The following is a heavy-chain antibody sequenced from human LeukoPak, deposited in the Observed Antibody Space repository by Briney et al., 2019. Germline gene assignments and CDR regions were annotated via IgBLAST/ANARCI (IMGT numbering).Heavy chain of an antibody. Sequence: SETLSLTCTVSGGSISSYYWSWIRQPPGKGLEWIAYISDIGSINYNPSLKSRVTISVDTSKNQFSLKLSSVTAADTAVYYCARAYYYGSGSYYNRWGQGTLVTVSS. V-gene: IGHV4-59*01. CDR2: ISDIGSI. D-gene: IGHD3-10*01. J-gene: IGHJ4*02. CDR3: ARAYYYGSGSYYNR. CDR1: GGSISSYY.